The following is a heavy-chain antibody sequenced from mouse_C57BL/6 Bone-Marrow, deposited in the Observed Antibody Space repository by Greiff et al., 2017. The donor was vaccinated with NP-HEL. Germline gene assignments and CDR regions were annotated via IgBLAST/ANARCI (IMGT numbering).Heavy chain of an antibody. J-gene: IGHJ3*01. CDR3: ARDENGLAY. V-gene: IGHV7-1*01. Sequence: EVQGVESGGGLVQSGRSLRLSCATSGFTFSDFYMEWVRQAPGKGLEWIAASRNKANDYTTEYSASVKGRFIVSRDTSQSILYLQMNALRAEDTAIYYCARDENGLAYWGQGTLVTVSA. CDR2: SRNKANDYTT. CDR1: GFTFSDFY.